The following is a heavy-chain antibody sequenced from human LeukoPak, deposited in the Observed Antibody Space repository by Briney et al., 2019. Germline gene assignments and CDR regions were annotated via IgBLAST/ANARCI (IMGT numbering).Heavy chain of an antibody. CDR1: GASISDRTHH. CDR2: IYYSGGT. CDR3: VRDLTVNWYYY. V-gene: IGHV4-39*07. D-gene: IGHD1-7*01. Sequence: KPSETLSLTCIVSGASISDRTHHWGWIRQTPEKGLEWIETIYYSGGTYYNPPLQSRVMISVDTSKNLFSLRLSFVTAADTAIYYCVRDLTVNWYYYWGQGTLVTVSS. J-gene: IGHJ4*02.